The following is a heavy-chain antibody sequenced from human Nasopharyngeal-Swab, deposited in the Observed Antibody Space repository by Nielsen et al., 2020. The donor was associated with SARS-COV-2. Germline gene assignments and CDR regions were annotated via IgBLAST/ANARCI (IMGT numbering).Heavy chain of an antibody. CDR1: GDSVSSSSAA. CDR3: ARARGAYGDYYYYYYTDV. Sequence: SQTLSLTCAISGDSVSSSSAAWNWIRQSPSRGLEWLGRTYYRSKWYNDYAVSVKSRTIINPDTSKNQFSLHLNSVTPEDTAVYYCARARGAYGDYYYYYYTDVWGKGTTVTVSS. D-gene: IGHD4-17*01. J-gene: IGHJ6*03. V-gene: IGHV6-1*01. CDR2: TYYRSKWYN.